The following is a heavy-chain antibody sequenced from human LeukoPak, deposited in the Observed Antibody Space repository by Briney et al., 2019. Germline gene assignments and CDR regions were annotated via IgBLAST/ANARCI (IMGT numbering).Heavy chain of an antibody. D-gene: IGHD3-22*01. J-gene: IGHJ4*02. Sequence: ASVKVSCKASGYSFTTCYMHWVRQAPGQGLEWMGIINPSGGSTSYAQKFQGRVTMTRDMSTSTVYMELSSLRSEDTAVYYCAADSSGYYRLDYWGQGTLVTVSS. V-gene: IGHV1-46*01. CDR2: INPSGGST. CDR3: AADSSGYYRLDY. CDR1: GYSFTTCY.